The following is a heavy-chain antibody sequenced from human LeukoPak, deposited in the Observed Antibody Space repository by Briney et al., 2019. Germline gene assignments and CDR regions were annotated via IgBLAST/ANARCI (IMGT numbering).Heavy chain of an antibody. CDR2: IYDSGST. CDR1: GASISSYF. J-gene: IGHJ6*02. Sequence: SETLSLTCSVSGASISSYFWSWIRQPPGKGLEWIGYIYDSGSTNYNPSLKSRVTISVDTTKDHFSLRLSSVTAADTAVYYCARQMFLGGMDVWGQGTTVTVSS. D-gene: IGHD2/OR15-2a*01. CDR3: ARQMFLGGMDV. V-gene: IGHV4-59*08.